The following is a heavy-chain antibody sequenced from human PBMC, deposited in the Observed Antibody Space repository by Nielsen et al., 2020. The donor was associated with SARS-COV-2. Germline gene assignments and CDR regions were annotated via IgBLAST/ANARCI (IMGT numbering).Heavy chain of an antibody. J-gene: IGHJ3*02. V-gene: IGHV4-34*01. CDR2: IYHSGST. D-gene: IGHD2-2*01. Sequence: SETLSLTCAVYGGSFSGYYWSWIRQPPGKGLEWIEEIYHSGSTNYNPSLKSRVTISVDKSKNQFSLKLSSVTAADTVVYYCARVKVPAARSDAFDIWGQGTMVTVSS. CDR3: ARVKVPAARSDAFDI. CDR1: GGSFSGYY.